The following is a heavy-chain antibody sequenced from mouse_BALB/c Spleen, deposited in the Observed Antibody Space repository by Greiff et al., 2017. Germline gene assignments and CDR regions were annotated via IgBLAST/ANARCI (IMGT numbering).Heavy chain of an antibody. Sequence: EVQRVESGGGLVQPGGSRKLSCAASGFTFSSFGMHWVRQAPEKGLEWVAYISSGSSTIYYADTVKGRFTISRDNPKNTLFLQMTSLRSEDTAMYYCARCYDYDLAYGGQGTLVTVSA. V-gene: IGHV5-17*02. CDR3: ARCYDYDLAY. D-gene: IGHD2-4*01. CDR1: GFTFSSFG. CDR2: ISSGSSTI. J-gene: IGHJ3*01.